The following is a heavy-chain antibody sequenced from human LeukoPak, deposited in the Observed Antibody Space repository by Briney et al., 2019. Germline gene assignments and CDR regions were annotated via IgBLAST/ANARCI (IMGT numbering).Heavy chain of an antibody. CDR3: AREPVTYGDEAYFDY. CDR2: INHSGST. J-gene: IGHJ4*02. D-gene: IGHD4-17*01. CDR1: GGSFSGYY. Sequence: PSETLSLTCAVYGGSFSGYYWSWIRQPPGKGLEWIGEINHSGSTNYNPSLKSRVTISVDTSKNQFSLKLSSVTAADTAVYYCAREPVTYGDEAYFDYWGQGTLVTVSS. V-gene: IGHV4-34*01.